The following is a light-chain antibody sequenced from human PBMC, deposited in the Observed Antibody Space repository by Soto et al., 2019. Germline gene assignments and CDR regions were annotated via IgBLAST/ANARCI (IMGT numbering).Light chain of an antibody. CDR3: QQYNDGPKT. Sequence: EIVMTQSPATLSVSPGERATLSCRASQSVSSKLAWYQQKPGQAPRLLIYGASTRATGIPDRFSGSGSGSEFSPTISSLQSEDFAVYYCQQYNDGPKTFGQGTKVEIK. CDR2: GAS. V-gene: IGKV3-15*01. CDR1: QSVSSK. J-gene: IGKJ1*01.